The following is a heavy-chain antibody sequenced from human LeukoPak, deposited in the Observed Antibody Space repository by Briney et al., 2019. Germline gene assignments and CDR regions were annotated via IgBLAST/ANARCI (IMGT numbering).Heavy chain of an antibody. D-gene: IGHD4-17*01. CDR2: IYHSGST. CDR1: GYSISSGYY. V-gene: IGHV4-38-2*01. Sequence: KSSETLSLTCAVSGYSISSGYYWGWIRQPPGKGLEWIGSIYHSGSTYYNPSLKSRVTISVDTSKNQFSLKLSSVNAADTAVYYCARLIISYGRFDYWGQGTLVTVSS. CDR3: ARLIISYGRFDY. J-gene: IGHJ4*02.